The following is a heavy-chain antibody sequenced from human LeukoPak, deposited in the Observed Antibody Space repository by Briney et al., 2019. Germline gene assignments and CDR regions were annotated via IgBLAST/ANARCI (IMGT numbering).Heavy chain of an antibody. V-gene: IGHV3-21*01. CDR2: ISSSSYI. Sequence: GGSLRLSCAASGFTFSSYSMNWVRQAPGKGLEWVSSISSSSYIYYADSVKGRFTISRDNAKNSLYLQMNSLRAEDTAVYYCARVMTLSTNRYFQHWGQGTLVTVSS. J-gene: IGHJ1*01. D-gene: IGHD1/OR15-1a*01. CDR3: ARVMTLSTNRYFQH. CDR1: GFTFSSYS.